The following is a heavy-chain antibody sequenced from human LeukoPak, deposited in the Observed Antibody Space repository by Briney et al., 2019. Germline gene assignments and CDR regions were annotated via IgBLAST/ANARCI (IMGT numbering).Heavy chain of an antibody. CDR3: ATLAVKPTAGY. CDR2: INPNSGAT. CDR1: GYTFTGYY. D-gene: IGHD2-8*02. V-gene: IGHV1-2*02. J-gene: IGHJ4*02. Sequence: ASVKVSCKASGYTFTGYYMHWLRQVPGQGLEWMGWINPNSGATTLAQKFRGRVTMTRDTSISTAYMELTRLTSDDTAVYCCATLAVKPTAGYWDQGTLVTVSS.